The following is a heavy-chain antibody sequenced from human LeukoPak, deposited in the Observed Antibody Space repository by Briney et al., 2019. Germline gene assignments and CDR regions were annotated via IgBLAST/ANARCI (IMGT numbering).Heavy chain of an antibody. D-gene: IGHD3-22*01. J-gene: IGHJ2*01. CDR1: GFTFDDYG. Sequence: GGSLRLSCAASGFTFDDYGVSWVRQAPGKGLEWVSGINWNGGSTGYADSVKGRFTISRDNAKNSLYLQMNSLRAEDTALYYCARNLSYYYDSSGYYRGDWYFDLWGRGTLVTVSS. CDR3: ARNLSYYYDSSGYYRGDWYFDL. V-gene: IGHV3-20*04. CDR2: INWNGGST.